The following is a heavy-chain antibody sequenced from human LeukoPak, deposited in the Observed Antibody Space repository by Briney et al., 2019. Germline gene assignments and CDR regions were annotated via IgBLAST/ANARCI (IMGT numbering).Heavy chain of an antibody. J-gene: IGHJ5*02. CDR2: IHYSGRT. CDR3: ARLVVTSGLDWFDP. D-gene: IGHD3-22*01. Sequence: PSETLSLTCTVSGGSISGNYWSWIRQPPGKGLEWIGYIHYSGRTNSSTSLRSRVTITVDTSKNQSSLKLSSVTAAETAVYYCARLVVTSGLDWFDPWGQGTLVTVSS. CDR1: GGSISGNY. V-gene: IGHV4-59*08.